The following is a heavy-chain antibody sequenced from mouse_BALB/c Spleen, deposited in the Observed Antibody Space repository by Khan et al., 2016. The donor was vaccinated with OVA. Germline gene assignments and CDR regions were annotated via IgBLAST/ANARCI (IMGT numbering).Heavy chain of an antibody. CDR2: INSDGYYT. J-gene: IGHJ3*01. V-gene: IGHV5-6*01. CDR3: ASHFTGSFAY. D-gene: IGHD4-1*01. Sequence: EVELVESGGDLMKPGGSLKLSCAASGFSFSTYGMSWVRQTPDKRLEWVATINSDGYYTYYPDSVQGRFTISRNNAKNTLYLQMSSLKSEDTAMYYCASHFTGSFAYWGQGTLVTVSA. CDR1: GFSFSTYG.